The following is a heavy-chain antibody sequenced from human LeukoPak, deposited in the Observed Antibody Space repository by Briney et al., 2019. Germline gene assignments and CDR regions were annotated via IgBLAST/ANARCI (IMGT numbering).Heavy chain of an antibody. Sequence: SETLSLTCTVSGGSISSSSYYWGWIRQPPGKGLEWIGSIYYSGSTYYNPSLKSRVTISVDTSKNQFSLKLSSVTAADTAVYYCARVRGWYVVNFDYWGQGTLVTVSS. V-gene: IGHV4-39*07. CDR2: IYYSGST. CDR3: ARVRGWYVVNFDY. CDR1: GGSISSSSYY. D-gene: IGHD6-19*01. J-gene: IGHJ4*02.